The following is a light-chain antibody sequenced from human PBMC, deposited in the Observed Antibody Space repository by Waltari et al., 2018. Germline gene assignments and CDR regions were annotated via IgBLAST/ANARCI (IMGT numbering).Light chain of an antibody. CDR2: RES. CDR1: NIGSKN. V-gene: IGLV3-9*01. J-gene: IGLJ2*01. Sequence: SYELTQPLSVSVALGQTARMTCGGNNIGSKNVHWYQQKPGQAPVLVIYRESDRPSGIPERFSGSNSGSTAALTISRAQAGDEADYYCQVWDSTTVIFGGGTKLTVL. CDR3: QVWDSTTVI.